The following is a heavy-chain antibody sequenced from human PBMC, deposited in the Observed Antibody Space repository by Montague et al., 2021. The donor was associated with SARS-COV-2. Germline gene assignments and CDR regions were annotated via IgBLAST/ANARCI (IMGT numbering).Heavy chain of an antibody. J-gene: IGHJ4*02. CDR2: IEKKRST. CDR3: VRSRAERYFDWTKLDAHLNPSFFDY. V-gene: IGHV4-39*01. Sequence: SETLSLTCTVSGVVELRRRSEEHTTELQSPRQLEWRGRIEKKRSTYYNPSLKSRVTISVDTSKNQFSLKLSSVTAADKAVYYCVRSRAERYFDWTKLDAHLNPSFFDYWGPRTLVTVSS. D-gene: IGHD3-9*01. CDR1: GVVELRRRSE.